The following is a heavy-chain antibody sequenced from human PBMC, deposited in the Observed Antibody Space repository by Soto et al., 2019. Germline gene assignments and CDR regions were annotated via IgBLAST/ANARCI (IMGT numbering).Heavy chain of an antibody. D-gene: IGHD5-12*01. CDR3: ARAEDRYSGYDLDNY. CDR1: GYTFTSYG. J-gene: IGHJ4*02. V-gene: IGHV1-18*01. Sequence: ASVKVSCKASGYTFTSYGISWVRQAPGQGLEWMGWISAYNGNTNYAQKLQGRVTMTTDTSTSTAYMELRSLRSDDTAVYYCARAEDRYSGYDLDNYRGQGTLVTVSS. CDR2: ISAYNGNT.